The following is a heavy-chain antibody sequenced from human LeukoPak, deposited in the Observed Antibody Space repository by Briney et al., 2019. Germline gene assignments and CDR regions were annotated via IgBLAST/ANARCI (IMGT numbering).Heavy chain of an antibody. V-gene: IGHV3-23*01. CDR1: GFTFSKFA. CDR3: AKRVQLERAYYFDY. Sequence: PGGSLRLSCAASGFTFSKFAMSWARQAPGKGLEWVAAISGSGGSTYYADSVKGRFTISRDNSKNTLYLQMNSLRAEDTAIYYCAKRVQLERAYYFDYWGQGTLATVSS. J-gene: IGHJ4*02. D-gene: IGHD1-1*01. CDR2: ISGSGGST.